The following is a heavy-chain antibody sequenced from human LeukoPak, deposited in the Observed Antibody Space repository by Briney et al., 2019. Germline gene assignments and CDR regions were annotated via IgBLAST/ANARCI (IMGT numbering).Heavy chain of an antibody. CDR2: IYYSGST. D-gene: IGHD6-13*01. CDR1: GYSISSSNW. J-gene: IGHJ4*02. Sequence: PSETLSLTCAVSGYSISSSNWWGWIRQPPGKGLEWIGYIYYSGSTYYNPSLKSRVTISVDTSKNQFSLKLSSVTAADTAVYYCARVAGSSLGFDYWGQGTLVTVSS. V-gene: IGHV4-28*03. CDR3: ARVAGSSLGFDY.